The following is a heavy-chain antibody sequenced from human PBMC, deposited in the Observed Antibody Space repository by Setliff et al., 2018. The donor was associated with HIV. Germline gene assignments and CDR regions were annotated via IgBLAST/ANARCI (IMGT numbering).Heavy chain of an antibody. J-gene: IGHJ4*02. D-gene: IGHD6-19*01. CDR3: TRDGSGWSQD. Sequence: GGSLRLSCTASGFTFSSYWMGWVRQTPGKRLEWVANTRQDEGEKFYADSVRGRFTISRDNAKNSLYLQMNGLGAEDTAVYYCTRDGSGWSQDWGQGTLVTVSS. V-gene: IGHV3-7*01. CDR1: GFTFSSYW. CDR2: TRQDEGEK.